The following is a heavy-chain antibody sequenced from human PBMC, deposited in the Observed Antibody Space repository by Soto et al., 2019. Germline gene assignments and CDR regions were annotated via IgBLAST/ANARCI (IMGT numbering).Heavy chain of an antibody. CDR2: IIPISDTT. Sequence: QVQLVQSGAEVKKPGSSVKVSCKASGGTFSSYAISWVRQAPGQGLEWMGGIIPISDTTTYAQKFQGRVPITADESTSTAYMELSSLRSEDTAVYYCARSQGSSTSLEIYYYYYYGMDVWGQGTTVTVYS. V-gene: IGHV1-69*01. J-gene: IGHJ6*02. D-gene: IGHD2-2*01. CDR3: ARSQGSSTSLEIYYYYYYGMDV. CDR1: GGTFSSYA.